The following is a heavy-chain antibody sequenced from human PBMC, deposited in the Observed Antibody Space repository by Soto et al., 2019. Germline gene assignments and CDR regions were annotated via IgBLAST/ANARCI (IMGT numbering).Heavy chain of an antibody. D-gene: IGHD2-2*01. CDR1: GGSISSYY. CDR3: AKDPPPRYCSSTSCYFDY. V-gene: IGHV4-59*12. J-gene: IGHJ4*02. CDR2: IYYSGST. Sequence: LSLTCTVSGGSISSYYWSWIRQPPGKGLEWIGYIYYSGSTNYNPSLKSRVTISVDTSKNTLYLQMNSLRAEDTAVYYCAKDPPPRYCSSTSCYFDYWGQGTLVTVSS.